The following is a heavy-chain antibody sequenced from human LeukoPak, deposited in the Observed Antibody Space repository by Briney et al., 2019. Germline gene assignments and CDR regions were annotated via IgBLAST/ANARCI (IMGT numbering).Heavy chain of an antibody. Sequence: QPGGSLRLSCAGSGWMHWVRQAPGKGLVWVSGINDLGTATYYADSVKGRFTISRDNAKNTVSLQMNSLRAEDTAVYYCAKDRFRDRYTMVRGVHGAFDIWGQGTMVTVSS. CDR2: INDLGTAT. J-gene: IGHJ3*02. CDR1: GW. CDR3: AKDRFRDRYTMVRGVHGAFDI. D-gene: IGHD3-10*01. V-gene: IGHV3-74*01.